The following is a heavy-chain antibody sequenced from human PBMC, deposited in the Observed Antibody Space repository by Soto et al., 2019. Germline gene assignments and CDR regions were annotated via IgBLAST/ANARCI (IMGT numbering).Heavy chain of an antibody. CDR3: AKDQPDIVVVVAATFRGPFDY. V-gene: IGHV3-30*18. CDR2: ISYDGSNK. CDR1: GFTFSSYG. Sequence: GGSLRLSCAASGFTFSSYGMHWVRQAPGKGLEWVAVISYDGSNKYYADSVKGRFTISRDNSKNTLYLQMNSLRAEDTAVYYCAKDQPDIVVVVAATFRGPFDYWGQGTLVTVSS. D-gene: IGHD2-15*01. J-gene: IGHJ4*02.